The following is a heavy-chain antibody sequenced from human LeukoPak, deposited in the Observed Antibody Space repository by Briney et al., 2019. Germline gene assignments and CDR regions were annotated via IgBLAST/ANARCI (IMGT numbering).Heavy chain of an antibody. CDR3: ARDQNPTQLWFGELSASPFDY. V-gene: IGHV3-30-3*01. J-gene: IGHJ4*02. CDR1: GFTFSSYA. Sequence: GGSLRLSCAASGFTFSSYAMHWVRQAPGKGLEWVAVISYDGSNKYYADSVKGRFTISRDNSKNTLYLQMNSLRAEDTAVYYCARDQNPTQLWFGELSASPFDYWGQGTLVTVSS. D-gene: IGHD3-10*01. CDR2: ISYDGSNK.